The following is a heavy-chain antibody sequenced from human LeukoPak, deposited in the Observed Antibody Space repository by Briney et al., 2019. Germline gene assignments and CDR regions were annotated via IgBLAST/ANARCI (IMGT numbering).Heavy chain of an antibody. CDR2: ISSDGNDK. J-gene: IGHJ4*02. CDR3: TTKVIRGNSGDDYDD. CDR1: GVTSRSYG. D-gene: IGHD5-12*01. Sequence: GGSLRLSCAASGVTSRSYGMHWVRQAPGKGLEWVALISSDGNDKLYGDSVKGRFTISRDDSKSTLYLQMNSLRVEDTAVYYCTTKVIRGNSGDDYDDWGQGTLVTVSS. V-gene: IGHV3-30*03.